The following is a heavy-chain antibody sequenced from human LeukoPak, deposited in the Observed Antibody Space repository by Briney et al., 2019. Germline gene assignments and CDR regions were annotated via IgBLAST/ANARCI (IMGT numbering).Heavy chain of an antibody. V-gene: IGHV4-38-2*02. Sequence: PSETLSLTCTVSGYSISNNFYWAWIRQSPGKGLEWIVSINHSWSTYYNPSLKSRVTISVDTSKNQFSLKLSSVTAADTAVYYCAALRGTVAGTSIPGDYWGQGTLVTVSS. J-gene: IGHJ4*02. CDR2: INHSWST. CDR3: AALRGTVAGTSIPGDY. D-gene: IGHD6-19*01. CDR1: GYSISNNFY.